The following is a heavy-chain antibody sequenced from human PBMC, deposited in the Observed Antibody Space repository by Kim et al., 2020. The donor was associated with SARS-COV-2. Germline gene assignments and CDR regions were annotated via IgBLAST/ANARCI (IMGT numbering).Heavy chain of an antibody. V-gene: IGHV4-59*01. CDR2: YYSGGT. Sequence: YYSGGTNYNPSLKSRVTISVDTYKNPFSLKLSSVTAADTAVYYCARFFDYWGQGTLVTVSS. CDR3: ARFFDY. J-gene: IGHJ4*02.